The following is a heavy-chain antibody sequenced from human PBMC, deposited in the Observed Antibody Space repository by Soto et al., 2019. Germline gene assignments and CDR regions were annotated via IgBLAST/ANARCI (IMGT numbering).Heavy chain of an antibody. Sequence: SETLSLTCTVSGGSISSYYWSWIRQPPGKGLEWIGYIYYSGSTNYNPSLKSRVNISVDTSKNQFSLKLSSVTAADTAVYYCARQRGLGYAFDTWGQGTMVTVSS. CDR3: ARQRGLGYAFDT. CDR2: IYYSGST. J-gene: IGHJ3*02. D-gene: IGHD3-9*01. CDR1: GGSISSYY. V-gene: IGHV4-59*08.